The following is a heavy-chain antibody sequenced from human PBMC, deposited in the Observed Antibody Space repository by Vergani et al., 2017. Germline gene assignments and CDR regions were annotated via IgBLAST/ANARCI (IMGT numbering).Heavy chain of an antibody. CDR2: IYYSGST. CDR3: ARDSHDSSGWNYYMXV. J-gene: IGHJ6*03. CDR1: GGSISSSSYY. D-gene: IGHD3-22*01. V-gene: IGHV4-39*07. Sequence: QLQLQESGPGLVKPSETLSLTCTVSGGSISSSSYYWGWIRQPPGKGLEWIGSIYYSGSTYYNPSLKSRVTISVDTSKNQFSLKLSSVTAADTAVYYCARDSHDSSGWNYYMXVWGKGP.